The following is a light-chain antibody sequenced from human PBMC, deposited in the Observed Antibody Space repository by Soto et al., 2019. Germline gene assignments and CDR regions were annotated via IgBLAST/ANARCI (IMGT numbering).Light chain of an antibody. CDR3: QQYATSPLT. CDR1: QTVTSRF. CDR2: GAL. V-gene: IGKV3-20*01. J-gene: IGKJ4*01. Sequence: MLFTQSPVTLSLPPGEISTLSCRASQTVTSRFLPWYQQKPSQAPRLLIYGALSRATGIPDRFSGSGSGTDFNLTISRXEPEDFALYYCQQYATSPLTFGGGTKVDIK.